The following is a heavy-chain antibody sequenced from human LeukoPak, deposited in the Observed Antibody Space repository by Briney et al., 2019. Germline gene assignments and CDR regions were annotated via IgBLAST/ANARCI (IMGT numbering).Heavy chain of an antibody. J-gene: IGHJ4*02. CDR2: IYYSGST. D-gene: IGHD1-1*01. Sequence: PSETLSLTCTVSGGSISSGGYYWSWIRQHPGKGLEWIGYIYYSGSTYYNPSLKSRVTISVDTSKNQFSLKLSSVTAADTAVYYCARGFKLERRLDYWGQGTLVTVSS. V-gene: IGHV4-31*03. CDR3: ARGFKLERRLDY. CDR1: GGSISSGGYY.